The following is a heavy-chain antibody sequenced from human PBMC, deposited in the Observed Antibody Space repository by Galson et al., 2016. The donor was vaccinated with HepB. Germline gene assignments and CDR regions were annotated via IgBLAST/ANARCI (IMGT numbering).Heavy chain of an antibody. CDR3: ARHRISGYRGHVSESDY. CDR1: GYRCTTSW. D-gene: IGHD5-12*01. V-gene: IGHV5-51*01. J-gene: IGHJ4*02. Sequence: QSGAEVKQHGESLTISCQGSGYRCTTSWIGWVRQMPGQGLEWMGIIYPGESETRYRPSIQGQVTISADNSTSTAYLQWSSLTASDTAMYYCARHRISGYRGHVSESDYWGQGSLVIVSS. CDR2: IYPGESET.